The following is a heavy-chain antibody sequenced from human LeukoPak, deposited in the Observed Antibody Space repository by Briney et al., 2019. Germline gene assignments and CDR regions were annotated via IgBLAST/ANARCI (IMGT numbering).Heavy chain of an antibody. CDR2: IYYSGST. J-gene: IGHJ4*02. D-gene: IGHD4-17*01. V-gene: IGHV4-59*01. CDR1: GGSISSYY. CDR3: ARESERYGADY. Sequence: SETLSFTCTVSGGSISSYYWSWIRQPPGKGLEWIGYIYYSGSTNYNPSLKSRVTISVDTSKNQFSLKLSSVTAADTAVYYCARESERYGADYWGQGTLVTVSS.